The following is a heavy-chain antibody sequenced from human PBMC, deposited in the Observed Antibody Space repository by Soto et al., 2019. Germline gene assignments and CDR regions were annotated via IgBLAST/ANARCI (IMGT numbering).Heavy chain of an antibody. J-gene: IGHJ6*02. V-gene: IGHV3-11*01. D-gene: IGHD1-20*01. CDR2: ISSSGSTI. CDR3: ARGSLITGTLYYYYYGMDV. CDR1: GFAFSDYY. Sequence: GGSLTLSCAASGFAFSDYYMSWIRQAPGKGLEWVSYISSSGSTIYYADSVKGRFTISRDNAKNSLYLQMNSLRAEDTAVYYCARGSLITGTLYYYYYGMDVWGQGTTVTVSS.